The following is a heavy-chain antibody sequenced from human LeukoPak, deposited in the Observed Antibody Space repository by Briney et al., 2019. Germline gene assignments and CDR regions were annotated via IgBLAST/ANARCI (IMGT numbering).Heavy chain of an antibody. V-gene: IGHV5-51*01. CDR1: GYSFTSYW. CDR2: IYPGDSDT. J-gene: IGHJ5*02. CDR3: ARHSCSSASCFTGFDP. D-gene: IGHD2-2*01. Sequence: GESLKISCKGSGYSFTSYWIGWVRQMPGKGLEWMGIIYPGDSDTRYSPSFQGQVTISADKSISTAYLQWSSLKASDTAMYYCARHSCSSASCFTGFDPWGQGTLVTVSS.